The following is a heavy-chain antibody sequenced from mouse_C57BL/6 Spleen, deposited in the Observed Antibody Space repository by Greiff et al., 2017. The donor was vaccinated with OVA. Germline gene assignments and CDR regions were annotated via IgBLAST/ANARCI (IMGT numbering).Heavy chain of an antibody. V-gene: IGHV1-18*01. CDR3: ARRGIYYYGSSAMDY. J-gene: IGHJ4*01. Sequence: VQLQQSGPELVKPGASVKISCKASGYTFTDYNMDWVKQSHGKSLEWIGDINPNNGGTIYNQKFKGKATLTADKSSSTAYMELRSLTSEDTAVYDCARRGIYYYGSSAMDYWGQGTSVTVSS. CDR2: INPNNGGT. CDR1: GYTFTDYN. D-gene: IGHD1-1*01.